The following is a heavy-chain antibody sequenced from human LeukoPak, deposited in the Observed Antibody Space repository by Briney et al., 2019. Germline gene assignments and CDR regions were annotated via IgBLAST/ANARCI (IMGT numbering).Heavy chain of an antibody. CDR1: GGSISSYY. Sequence: SETLSLTCTVSGGSISSYYWSWIRQPPGKGLEWIGYIYNRGSTNYNPSLKSRVAISVDTSKNQFSLKLRSVTAADTAVYYCARDRPGIAVAGDAFDIWGQGTMVTVSS. CDR3: ARDRPGIAVAGDAFDI. D-gene: IGHD6-19*01. CDR2: IYNRGST. V-gene: IGHV4-59*01. J-gene: IGHJ3*02.